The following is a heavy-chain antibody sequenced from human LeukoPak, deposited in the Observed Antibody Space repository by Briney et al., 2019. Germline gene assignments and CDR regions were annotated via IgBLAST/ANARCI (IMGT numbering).Heavy chain of an antibody. CDR2: ISSSSSTV. V-gene: IGHV3-48*01. CDR3: ARDRGGDYGDLFDY. D-gene: IGHD4-17*01. J-gene: IGHJ4*02. CDR1: GYTFSSFN. Sequence: GGSLTLSCAVSGYTFSSFNKWGVLRASGGGVLGLSYISSSSSTVYYADSVTGRFTISRDNAKNSLYLQMNSLRAEDTAVYYCARDRGGDYGDLFDYWGQGTLVTVSS.